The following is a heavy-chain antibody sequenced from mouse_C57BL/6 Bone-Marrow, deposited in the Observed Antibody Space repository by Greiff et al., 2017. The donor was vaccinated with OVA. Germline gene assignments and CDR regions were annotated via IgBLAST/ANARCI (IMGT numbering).Heavy chain of an antibody. CDR3: ARGLRRRYFDY. V-gene: IGHV1-4*01. CDR1: GYTFTSYT. Sequence: QVQLQQSGAELARPGASVKMSCKASGYTFTSYTMHWVKQRPGQGLEWIGYINPSSGYTTYNQKFKDKATLTADKSSSTAYMQLSSLTSEDSAVYDCARGLRRRYFDYWGQGTTLTVSS. D-gene: IGHD2-4*01. CDR2: INPSSGYT. J-gene: IGHJ2*01.